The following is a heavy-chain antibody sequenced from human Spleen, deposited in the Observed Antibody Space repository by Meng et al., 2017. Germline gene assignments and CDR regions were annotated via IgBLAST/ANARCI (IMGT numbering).Heavy chain of an antibody. CDR1: GFTFTSYG. Sequence: ESLKISCRTSGFTFTSYGMGWIRQPPGKGLECIGYMYYSGSPTYNPSLKSRVTFSVDTSKNQFSLKLSFVTAADTAVYYCARYNYGYLNGMDVWGQGTTVTVSS. V-gene: IGHV4-59*01. CDR3: ARYNYGYLNGMDV. CDR2: MYYSGSP. D-gene: IGHD5-18*01. J-gene: IGHJ6*02.